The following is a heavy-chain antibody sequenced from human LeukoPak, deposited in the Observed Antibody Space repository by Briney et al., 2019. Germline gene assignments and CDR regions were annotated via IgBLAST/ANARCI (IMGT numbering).Heavy chain of an antibody. D-gene: IGHD2-2*01. CDR1: GFTFDTYW. CDR2: IKPDGSEK. V-gene: IGHV3-7*01. CDR3: TRDGRWEKTPSC. J-gene: IGHJ4*02. Sequence: GGSLRLSCAASGFTFDTYWMSWVRQAPGKGLEWVAGIKPDGSEKNYVDSVKGRFTISRDNVQNSLHLQLNSLRVEDTAVYYCTRDGRWEKTPSCWGQGALVTVSS.